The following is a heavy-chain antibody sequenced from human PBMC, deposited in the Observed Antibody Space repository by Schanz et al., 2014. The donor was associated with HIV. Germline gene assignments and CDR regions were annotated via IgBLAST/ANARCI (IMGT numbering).Heavy chain of an antibody. CDR2: IIPIFGTT. Sequence: QVQLVQSGAEVKKPGASVKVSCKTSGYTFIDYFIHWVRQAPGQGLEWMGWIIPIFGTTNYAQKFQGRVTITADESTSTAYMELSSLRPEDTAVYYCAKDAGGAMDVWGQGTTVTVSS. J-gene: IGHJ6*02. V-gene: IGHV1-69*01. D-gene: IGHD3-16*01. CDR3: AKDAGGAMDV. CDR1: GYTFIDYF.